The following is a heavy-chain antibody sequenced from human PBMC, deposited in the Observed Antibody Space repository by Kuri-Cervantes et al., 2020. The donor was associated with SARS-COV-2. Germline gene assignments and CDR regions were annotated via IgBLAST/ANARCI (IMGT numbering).Heavy chain of an antibody. D-gene: IGHD2-21*01. Sequence: GGSLRLSCAASEFTFSSYVMTWVRQAPGEGLEWVSSISVSGGSTYYANSVKGRFTISRDNSKNTLYLQMNSLRAEDTAVYYCAKALSGCAGDCPTRWGQGTLVTVSS. CDR3: AKALSGCAGDCPTR. CDR2: ISVSGGST. CDR1: EFTFSSYV. J-gene: IGHJ4*02. V-gene: IGHV3-23*01.